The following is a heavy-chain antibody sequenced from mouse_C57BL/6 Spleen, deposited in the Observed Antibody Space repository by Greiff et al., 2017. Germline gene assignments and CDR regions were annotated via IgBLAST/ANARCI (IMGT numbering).Heavy chain of an antibody. CDR1: GYTFTDYE. Sequence: QVQLQQSGAELVRPGASVTLSCKASGYTFTDYEMHWVKQTPVHGLEWIGAIDPETGGTAYNQKFKGKAILTADKSSSTAYMELRSLTSEDSAVYYCTRPGPSWVAYWGQGTLVTVSA. V-gene: IGHV1-15*01. J-gene: IGHJ3*01. CDR2: IDPETGGT. CDR3: TRPGPSWVAY.